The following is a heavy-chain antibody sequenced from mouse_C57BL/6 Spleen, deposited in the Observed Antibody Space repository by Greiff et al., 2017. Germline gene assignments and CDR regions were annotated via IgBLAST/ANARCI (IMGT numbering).Heavy chain of an antibody. CDR2: INYDGSST. CDR3: AREDDGYSAWFAY. V-gene: IGHV5-16*01. D-gene: IGHD2-3*01. J-gene: IGHJ3*01. CDR1: GFTFSDYY. Sequence: EVKVVESEGGLVQPGSSMKLSCTASGFTFSDYYMAWVRQVPEKGLEWVANINYDGSSTYYLDSLKSRFIISRDNAKNILYLQMSSLKSEDTATYYCAREDDGYSAWFAYWGQGTLVTVSA.